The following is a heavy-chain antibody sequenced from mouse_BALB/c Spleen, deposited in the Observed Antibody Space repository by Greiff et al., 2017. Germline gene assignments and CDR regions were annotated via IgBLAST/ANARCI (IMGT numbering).Heavy chain of an antibody. V-gene: IGHV1-4*02. J-gene: IGHJ4*01. CDR3: ASLYGNYVTYAMDY. Sequence: QVQLQESAAELARPGASVKMSCKASGYTFTSYTMHWVKQRPGQGLEWIGYINPSSGYTEYNQKFKDKTTLTADKSSSTAYMQLSSLTSEDSAVYYCASLYGNYVTYAMDYWGQGTSVTVSS. D-gene: IGHD2-1*01. CDR1: GYTFTSYT. CDR2: INPSSGYT.